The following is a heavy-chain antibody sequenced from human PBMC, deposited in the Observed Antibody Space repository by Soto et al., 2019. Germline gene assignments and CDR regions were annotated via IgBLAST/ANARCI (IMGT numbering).Heavy chain of an antibody. J-gene: IGHJ4*02. CDR1: GFTFSSYA. V-gene: IGHV3-30-3*01. CDR2: ISYDGSNK. Sequence: SGGSLRLSCAAPGFTFSSYAMHWVRQAPGKGLEWVAVISYDGSNKYYADSVKGRFTISRDNSKNTLYLQMNSLRAEDTAVYYCARDLGYWGQGTLVTVSS. CDR3: ARDLGY.